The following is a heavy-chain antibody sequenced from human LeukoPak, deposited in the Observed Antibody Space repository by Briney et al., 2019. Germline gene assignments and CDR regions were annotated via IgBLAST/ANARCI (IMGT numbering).Heavy chain of an antibody. J-gene: IGHJ4*02. Sequence: SETLSLTCTVSGGSISSGDYYWSWIRQPPGKGLEWIGYIYYSGSTYYNPSLKSRVTISVDTSKNQFSLKLSSVTAADTAVYYCARNRYGDQAWYFDYWGQGTLVTVSS. V-gene: IGHV4-30-4*01. CDR2: IYYSGST. CDR3: ARNRYGDQAWYFDY. D-gene: IGHD4-17*01. CDR1: GGSISSGDYY.